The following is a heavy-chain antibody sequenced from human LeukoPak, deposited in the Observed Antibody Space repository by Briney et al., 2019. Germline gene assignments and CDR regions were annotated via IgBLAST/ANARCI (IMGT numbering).Heavy chain of an antibody. V-gene: IGHV3-21*01. CDR1: GFTFSDYS. D-gene: IGHD5/OR15-5a*01. CDR2: ISSSSDYI. CDR3: ARSRSVSNYKGMDV. Sequence: GGSLRLSCPASGFTFSDYSMSWVRQAPGKGLEWVSSISSSSDYIYYADSVKGRFTISRDNARNSLYLQMNTLRAEDTAVYYCARSRSVSNYKGMDVWGQGTTVTVSS. J-gene: IGHJ6*02.